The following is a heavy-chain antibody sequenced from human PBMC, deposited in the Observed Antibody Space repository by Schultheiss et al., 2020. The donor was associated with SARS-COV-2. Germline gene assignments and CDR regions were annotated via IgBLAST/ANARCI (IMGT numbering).Heavy chain of an antibody. J-gene: IGHJ4*02. D-gene: IGHD2-21*02. CDR1: GFTFSSYE. Sequence: GGSLRLSCAASGFTFSSYEMNWVRQAPGKGLEWVAYISSSGSSIFYADSVKGRFTISRDNFKNTLYLQMNSLRVEDTATYYCARDRDHFDYWGQGTLVTVSS. CDR2: ISSSGSSI. V-gene: IGHV3-48*03. CDR3: ARDRDHFDY.